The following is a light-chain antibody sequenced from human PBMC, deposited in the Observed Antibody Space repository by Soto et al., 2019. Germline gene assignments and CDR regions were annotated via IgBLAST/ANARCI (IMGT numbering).Light chain of an antibody. CDR1: SSDVGGYNY. CDR3: SSYTSSSTLYV. CDR2: DVS. J-gene: IGLJ1*01. Sequence: QSLLTQPASVSGPPGQSITIACTGTSSDVGGYNYVSWYQQHPGKAPKLMIYDVSNRPSGVSNRFSGSKSGNTASLTISGLQAEDEADYYCSSYTSSSTLYVFGTGTKVTVL. V-gene: IGLV2-14*01.